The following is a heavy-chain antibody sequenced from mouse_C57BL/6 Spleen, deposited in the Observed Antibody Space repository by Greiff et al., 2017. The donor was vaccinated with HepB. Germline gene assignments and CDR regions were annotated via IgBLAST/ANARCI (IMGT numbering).Heavy chain of an antibody. CDR3: TTTTTVVPYFGY. J-gene: IGHJ2*01. CDR2: IDPENGDT. CDR1: GFNIKDDY. V-gene: IGHV14-4*01. D-gene: IGHD1-1*01. Sequence: VQLQQSGAELVRPGASVKLSCTASGFNIKDDYMHWVKQRPEQGLEWIGWIDPENGDTEYASKFQGKATITADTSSNTAYLQLSSLTSEDTAVYYCTTTTTVVPYFGYWGQGTTLTVSS.